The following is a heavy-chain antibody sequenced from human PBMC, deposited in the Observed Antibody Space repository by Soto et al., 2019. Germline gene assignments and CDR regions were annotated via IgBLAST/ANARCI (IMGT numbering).Heavy chain of an antibody. V-gene: IGHV1-69*01. J-gene: IGHJ3*02. CDR3: ARELLFYDSDGFSWDDAFDI. CDR2: IIPMSGAA. Sequence: QVELVQSGAEVKKPGSSVKVSCKASGGTSNNYAISWVRQAPGQGLEWMGAIIPMSGAAKYAQRFQGRVTIAADESTSTAYMELHSLRSDDTAVYYCARELLFYDSDGFSWDDAFDIWGQGTMVTVSS. CDR1: GGTSNNYA. D-gene: IGHD3-22*01.